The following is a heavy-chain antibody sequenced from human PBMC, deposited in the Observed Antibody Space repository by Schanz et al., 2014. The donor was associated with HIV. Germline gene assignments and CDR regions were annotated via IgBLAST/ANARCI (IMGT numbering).Heavy chain of an antibody. V-gene: IGHV1-69*01. CDR3: ARGLGDSSSSEPFDI. Sequence: QVQLVQSGAEVKKPGSSVKVSCKTFAGTFRVYAINWVRQAPGQGLEWMGGIIPIFGTANYAQKFQGRVTITADESTSTAYMELRSLRSEDTAVYYCARGLGDSSSSEPFDIWGQGTKVTVSS. CDR1: AGTFRVYA. J-gene: IGHJ3*02. CDR2: IIPIFGTA. D-gene: IGHD6-6*01.